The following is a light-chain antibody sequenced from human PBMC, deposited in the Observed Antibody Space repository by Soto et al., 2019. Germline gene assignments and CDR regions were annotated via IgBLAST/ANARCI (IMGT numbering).Light chain of an antibody. CDR3: AAWDDSLNGAL. V-gene: IGLV1-44*01. Sequence: QSVLTQPPSASGTPGQRVTISCSGSSSNIGSNSVNWYQQLPGTAPKLLMYSSNQRPSGVPDRFSGSKSGTSASLAISGLQSEDGADYYCAAWDDSLNGALFGGGTQLTVL. CDR2: SSN. CDR1: SSNIGSNS. J-gene: IGLJ2*01.